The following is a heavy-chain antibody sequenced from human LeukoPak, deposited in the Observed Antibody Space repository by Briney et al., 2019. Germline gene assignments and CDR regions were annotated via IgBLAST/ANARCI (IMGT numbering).Heavy chain of an antibody. V-gene: IGHV3-11*01. D-gene: IGHD6-19*01. CDR1: GFTFSDYY. J-gene: IGHJ6*02. Sequence: GGSLRLSCAASGFTFSDYYMSWIRQAPGKGLEWVSYISSSGSTIYYADSVKGRFTISRDNAKNSLYLQMNSLRAEDTAVYYCARAEGGWYGDHYYYYYGMDVWGQGTTVTVSS. CDR3: ARAEGGWYGDHYYYYYGMDV. CDR2: ISSSGSTI.